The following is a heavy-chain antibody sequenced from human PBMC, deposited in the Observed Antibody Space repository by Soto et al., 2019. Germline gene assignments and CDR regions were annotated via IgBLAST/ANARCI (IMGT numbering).Heavy chain of an antibody. Sequence: QVQLQESGPGLVKPSETLSLTCTVSGGSTSNYYWSWIGQPPGKGLEWIGYIYYSGSTNYNPSLKSRVTISVDTSKNQFSLKLSSVTAADTALYYCARHKSSSSHMHVWGKGTTVTVSS. CDR1: GGSTSNYY. J-gene: IGHJ6*03. CDR3: ARHKSSSSHMHV. V-gene: IGHV4-59*08. D-gene: IGHD6-6*01. CDR2: IYYSGST.